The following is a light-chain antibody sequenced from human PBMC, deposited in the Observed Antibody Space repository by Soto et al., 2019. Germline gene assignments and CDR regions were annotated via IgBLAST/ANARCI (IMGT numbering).Light chain of an antibody. CDR3: SSYTNSNTWV. J-gene: IGLJ3*02. CDR2: DVS. V-gene: IGLV2-14*03. Sequence: QSVLTQPASVSGSPGQSITISCTGTSSDVGGSNYVSWYQHHPGKAPKLLIYDVSNRPAGGSNRFAGSTSGNAASLTISGLQAEDEADYCCSSYTNSNTWVFGGGTKVTVL. CDR1: SSDVGGSNY.